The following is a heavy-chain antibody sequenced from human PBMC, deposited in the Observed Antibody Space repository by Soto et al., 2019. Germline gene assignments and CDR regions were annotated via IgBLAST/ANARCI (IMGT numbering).Heavy chain of an antibody. D-gene: IGHD5-18*01. Sequence: GGSLRLSCAASGFTFDDYTMHWVRQAPGKGLEWVSLISWDGGSTYYADSVKGRFTISRDNSKNSLYLQMNSLGTEDTALYYCAKYCGGERGYSYFCDWGQGTLVTVSS. V-gene: IGHV3-43*01. J-gene: IGHJ4*02. CDR1: GFTFDDYT. CDR3: AKYCGGERGYSYFCD. CDR2: ISWDGGST.